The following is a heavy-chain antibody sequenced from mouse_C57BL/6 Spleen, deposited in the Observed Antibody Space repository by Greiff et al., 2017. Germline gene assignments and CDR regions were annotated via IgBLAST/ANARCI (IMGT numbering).Heavy chain of an antibody. CDR2: ISNGGGST. CDR1: GFTFSDYY. D-gene: IGHD2-3*01. J-gene: IGHJ3*01. Sequence: EVMLVESGGGLVQPGGSLKLSCAASGFTFSDYYMYWVRQTPEKRLEWVAYISNGGGSTYYPDTVKGRFTISRDNAKNTLYLQMSRLKSEDTAMYYCAIYDGFTGFAYWGQGTLVTVSA. CDR3: AIYDGFTGFAY. V-gene: IGHV5-12*01.